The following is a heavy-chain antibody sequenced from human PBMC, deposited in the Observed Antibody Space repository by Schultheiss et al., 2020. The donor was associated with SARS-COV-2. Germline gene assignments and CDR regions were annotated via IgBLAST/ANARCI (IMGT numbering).Heavy chain of an antibody. V-gene: IGHV3-33*08. CDR1: GFTFSSYE. CDR3: ARDRFRIQLWLPYYYGMDV. Sequence: GESLKISCAASGFTFSSYEMNWVRQAPGKGLEWVAVIWYDGSIKFYADSVKGRFTISRDNSKNTLYLQMNSLRADDTAVYYCARDRFRIQLWLPYYYGMDVWGQGTTVTVSS. D-gene: IGHD5-18*01. J-gene: IGHJ6*02. CDR2: IWYDGSIK.